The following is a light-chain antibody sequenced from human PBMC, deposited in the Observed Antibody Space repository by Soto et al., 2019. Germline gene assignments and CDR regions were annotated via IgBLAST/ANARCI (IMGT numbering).Light chain of an antibody. Sequence: QSVLTQTPSVSGAPGQRVTISCTGSSSDIGAGYDVHWYQQLPGTAPKLLIYGNNNRPSGVPDRFSGSKSGTSASLAITGLQAEDEAYYYCQSYDSSLSGHVVFGGGTKVTVL. CDR3: QSYDSSLSGHVV. J-gene: IGLJ2*01. CDR1: SSDIGAGYD. V-gene: IGLV1-40*01. CDR2: GNN.